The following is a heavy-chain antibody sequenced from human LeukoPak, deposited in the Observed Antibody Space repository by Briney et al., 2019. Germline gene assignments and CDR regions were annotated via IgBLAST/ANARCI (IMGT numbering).Heavy chain of an antibody. CDR2: ISSSGSTI. CDR3: ARFGYGSWFDP. J-gene: IGHJ5*02. D-gene: IGHD3-10*01. V-gene: IGHV3-48*03. Sequence: PGGSLRLSCAASGFTFSSYETNWVRQAPGKGLEWVSYISSSGSTIYYADSVKGRFTISRDNAKNSLYLQMNSLRAEDTAVYYCARFGYGSWFDPWGQGTLVTVSS. CDR1: GFTFSSYE.